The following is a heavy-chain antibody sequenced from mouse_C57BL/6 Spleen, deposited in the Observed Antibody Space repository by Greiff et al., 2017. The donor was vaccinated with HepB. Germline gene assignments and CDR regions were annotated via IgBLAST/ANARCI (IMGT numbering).Heavy chain of an antibody. CDR2: IDPTSGGT. CDR1: GYTVSGYW. Sequence: VQLQQQGAELVKPVSAVKLSCFASGYTVSGYWMHWVKQRPGRGLEWIGRIDPTSGGTKYNEKFKSKATLTVGKPSSTAYMQLSSLTSEDSAVYYCARFHHGSSLDYWGQGTTLTVSS. V-gene: IGHV1-72*01. J-gene: IGHJ2*01. CDR3: ARFHHGSSLDY. D-gene: IGHD1-1*01.